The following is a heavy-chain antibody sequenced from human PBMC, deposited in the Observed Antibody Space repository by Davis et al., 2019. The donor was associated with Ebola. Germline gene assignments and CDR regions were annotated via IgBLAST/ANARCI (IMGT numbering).Heavy chain of an antibody. CDR2: ISSSSSYT. Sequence: PSETLSLTCAVYGGSFSDYYMSWIRQAPGKGLEWVSYISSSSSYTNYADSVKGRFTISRDNAKKSLYLQMNSLRAEDTAVYYCARDLRGRYYYYGMDVWGQGTTVTVSS. CDR1: GGSFSDYY. J-gene: IGHJ6*02. CDR3: ARDLRGRYYYYGMDV. V-gene: IGHV3-11*05.